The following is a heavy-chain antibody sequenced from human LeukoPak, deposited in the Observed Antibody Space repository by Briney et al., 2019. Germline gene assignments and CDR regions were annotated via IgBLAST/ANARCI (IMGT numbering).Heavy chain of an antibody. CDR3: ARTVRYFDWLLDY. CDR1: GGSFSGYY. CDR2: INHSGST. J-gene: IGHJ4*02. D-gene: IGHD3-9*01. V-gene: IGHV4-34*01. Sequence: SETLSLTCAVYGGSFSGYYWRWIRQPPGKGLEWIGEINHSGSTSYNPSLKSRVTISVDTSKNQFTLKLSSVTAADTAVYYCARTVRYFDWLLDYWGQGTLVTVSS.